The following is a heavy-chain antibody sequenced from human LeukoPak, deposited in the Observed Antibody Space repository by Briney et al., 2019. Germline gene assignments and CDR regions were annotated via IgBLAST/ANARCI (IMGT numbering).Heavy chain of an antibody. CDR3: ARDLDYGDYAYDY. CDR2: INPNSGGT. CDR1: GYTFTGYY. V-gene: IGHV1-2*06. J-gene: IGHJ4*02. D-gene: IGHD4-17*01. Sequence: ASVKVSCKASGYTFTGYYMHWVRQAPGQGLEWMGRINPNSGGTNYAQKFQGRVTMTRDTSISTAYMELSRLRSDDTAVYYCARDLDYGDYAYDYWGQGTLVTVSS.